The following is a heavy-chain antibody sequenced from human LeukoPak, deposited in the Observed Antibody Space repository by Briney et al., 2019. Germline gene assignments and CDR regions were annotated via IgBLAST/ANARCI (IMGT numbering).Heavy chain of an antibody. Sequence: SETLSLTCTVSGGSISSYYWSWIRQPAGKGLEWIGSIYTSGSTNYNPSLKSRVTMSVDTSKNQFSLKLSSVTAADTAVYYCARGAPYYDFWSGDAFDIWGQGTMVTVSS. D-gene: IGHD3-3*01. CDR2: IYTSGST. CDR1: GGSISSYY. CDR3: ARGAPYYDFWSGDAFDI. V-gene: IGHV4-4*07. J-gene: IGHJ3*02.